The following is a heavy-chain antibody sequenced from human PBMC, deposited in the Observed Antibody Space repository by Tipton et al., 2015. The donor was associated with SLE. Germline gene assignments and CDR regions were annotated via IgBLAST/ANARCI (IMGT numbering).Heavy chain of an antibody. CDR3: ARVVYSFTDAPYI. Sequence: TLSLTCTVSGGSINTTDYYWGWLRQPPGERLEWIGTIFYDGGTYYNPSLKSRVTISVDTSKNQFSLRLNSVTAADTSVYYCARVVYSFTDAPYIWRPVSLVT. D-gene: IGHD6-13*01. V-gene: IGHV4-39*07. CDR1: GGSINTTDYY. CDR2: IFYDGGT. J-gene: IGHJ3*02.